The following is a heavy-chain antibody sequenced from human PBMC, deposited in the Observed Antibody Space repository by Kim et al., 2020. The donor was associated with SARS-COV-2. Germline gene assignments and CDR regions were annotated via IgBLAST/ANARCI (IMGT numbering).Heavy chain of an antibody. J-gene: IGHJ4*02. Sequence: GGSLRLSCAASGFTFDDYAMHWVRQAPGKGLEWVSGSSWNSGSIGYADSVKGRFTISRDNAKNSLYLQMNSLRAEDTALYYCAKDIGGLGAAAGRLLFDYWGQGTLVTVSS. CDR2: SSWNSGSI. V-gene: IGHV3-9*01. CDR1: GFTFDDYA. D-gene: IGHD6-13*01. CDR3: AKDIGGLGAAAGRLLFDY.